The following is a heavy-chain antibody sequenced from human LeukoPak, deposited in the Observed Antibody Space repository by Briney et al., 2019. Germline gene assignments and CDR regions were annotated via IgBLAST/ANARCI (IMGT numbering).Heavy chain of an antibody. CDR3: AKGSSGWYSAFDI. V-gene: IGHV3-23*01. D-gene: IGHD6-19*01. J-gene: IGHJ3*02. Sequence: PGGSLRLSCAASGFTFSSYAMSWVRQAPGKGLEWVSAISGSGGSTYYADSVQGRFTISRDNSKNTLYLQMNSLRAEDTAVYYCAKGSSGWYSAFDIWGQGTMVTVSS. CDR1: GFTFSSYA. CDR2: ISGSGGST.